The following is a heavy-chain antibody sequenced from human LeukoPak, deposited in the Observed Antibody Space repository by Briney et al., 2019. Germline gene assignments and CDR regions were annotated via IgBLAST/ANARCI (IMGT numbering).Heavy chain of an antibody. CDR2: INPNNGGT. CDR1: GYTFTGYY. Sequence: ASVTVSCKASGYTFTGYYMHWVRQAPGQGLAWMGWINPNNGGTNYAQKFQGRVTMTRDTSISTVYMELSRLTSDDTAVYYCARGRGTTSSNFDYWGQGNLVTVSS. V-gene: IGHV1-2*02. J-gene: IGHJ4*02. CDR3: ARGRGTTSSNFDY. D-gene: IGHD2-2*01.